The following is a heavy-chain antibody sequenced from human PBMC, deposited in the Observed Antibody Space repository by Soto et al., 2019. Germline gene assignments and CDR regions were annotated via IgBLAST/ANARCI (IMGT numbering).Heavy chain of an antibody. CDR3: ANRPPYSHMDV. CDR2: ISGSDGGT. CDR1: GFTFSSYA. D-gene: IGHD2-15*01. J-gene: IGHJ6*02. V-gene: IGHV3-23*01. Sequence: PGGSLRLSCAASGFTFSSYAMTWVRQAPGKGLEWVATISGSDGGTYYADSAKDRFTISRDNSKNTLYLQMNNLRAEDTAVYYCANRPPYSHMDVLGQATTVTVS.